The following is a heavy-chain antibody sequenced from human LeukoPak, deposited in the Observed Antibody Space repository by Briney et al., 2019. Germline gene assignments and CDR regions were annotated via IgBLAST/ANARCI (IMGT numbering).Heavy chain of an antibody. CDR3: ASNTAMVTWDPADYYYYYMDV. D-gene: IGHD5-18*01. Sequence: SVKVSCKASGYTFTSYYMHWVRQAPGQGLEWMGGIIPIFGTANYAQKFQGRVTITADKSTSTAYMELSSLRSEDTAVYYCASNTAMVTWDPADYYYYYMDVWGKGTTVTVSS. CDR2: IIPIFGTA. CDR1: GYTFTSYY. J-gene: IGHJ6*03. V-gene: IGHV1-69*06.